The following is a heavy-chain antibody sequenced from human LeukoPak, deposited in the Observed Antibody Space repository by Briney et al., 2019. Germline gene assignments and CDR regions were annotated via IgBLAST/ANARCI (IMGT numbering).Heavy chain of an antibody. CDR1: GYTFTSYD. V-gene: IGHV1-8*03. J-gene: IGHJ4*02. Sequence: VASVKVSCKASGYTFTSYDINWVRQATGQGLEWMGWMNPNSGNTGYAQKFQGRVTITRNTSISTAYMELSSLRSEDTAVYYCATARKVGATYYFDYWGQGTLVTVSS. CDR2: MNPNSGNT. D-gene: IGHD1-26*01. CDR3: ATARKVGATYYFDY.